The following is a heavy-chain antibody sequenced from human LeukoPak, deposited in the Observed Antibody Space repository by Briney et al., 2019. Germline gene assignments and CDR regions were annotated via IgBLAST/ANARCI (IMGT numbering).Heavy chain of an antibody. CDR3: ARACRSTSCYERPAWMGYVGTYYYYGMDV. CDR2: IIPIFGTA. D-gene: IGHD2-2*01. CDR1: GGTFSSYA. V-gene: IGHV1-69*13. J-gene: IGHJ6*02. Sequence: GASVKVSCKASGGTFSSYAISWVRQAPGQGLEWMGGIIPIFGTANYSQKFQGRVTITADESTSTAYMELSSLRSEDTAVYYCARACRSTSCYERPAWMGYVGTYYYYGMDVWGQGTTVTVSS.